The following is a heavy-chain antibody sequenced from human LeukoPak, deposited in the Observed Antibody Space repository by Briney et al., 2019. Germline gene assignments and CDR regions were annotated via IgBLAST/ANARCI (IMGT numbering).Heavy chain of an antibody. CDR1: GFTVSSNY. V-gene: IGHV3-53*05. CDR2: IYSGGST. J-gene: IGHJ4*02. D-gene: IGHD5-24*01. CDR3: ASLRRDGYNNYFDY. Sequence: GGSLRLSCAASGFTVSSNYMSWVRQAPGKGLEWVSVIYSGGSTYYADSVKGRFTISRDNSKNTLYLQMNSLRAEDTAVYYCASLRRDGYNNYFDYWGQGALVTVSS.